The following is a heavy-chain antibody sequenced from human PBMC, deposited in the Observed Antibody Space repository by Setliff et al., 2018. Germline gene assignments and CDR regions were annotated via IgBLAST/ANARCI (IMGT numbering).Heavy chain of an antibody. Sequence: GESLKISCAASGFTFSSYTMNWVRQGPGKGLEWVAYISSNGSIYYANSVKGRFTIPRDNAKNSLYLQMNSLRAEDTAVYYCARVRQSPYNWFDIWGQGTLVTVSS. CDR2: ISSNGSI. V-gene: IGHV3-48*03. J-gene: IGHJ5*02. CDR1: GFTFSSYT. CDR3: ARVRQSPYNWFDI.